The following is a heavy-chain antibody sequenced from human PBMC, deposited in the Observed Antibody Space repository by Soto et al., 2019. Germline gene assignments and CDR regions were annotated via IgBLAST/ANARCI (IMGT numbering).Heavy chain of an antibody. D-gene: IGHD3-22*01. CDR2: ISGSGGST. CDR1: GFTFSSYA. V-gene: IGHV3-23*01. J-gene: IGHJ4*02. CDR3: AKDAQAHYYDSSGYYLAFDY. Sequence: GGSLRLSCAASGFTFSSYAMSWVRQAPGKGLEWVSAISGSGGSTYYADSVKGRFSISRDNSKNTLYLQMNSLRAEDTAVYYCAKDAQAHYYDSSGYYLAFDYWGQGTLVTVSS.